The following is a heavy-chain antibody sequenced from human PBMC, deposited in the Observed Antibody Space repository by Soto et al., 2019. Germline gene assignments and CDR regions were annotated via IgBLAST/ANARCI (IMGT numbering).Heavy chain of an antibody. CDR2: ISWSSDTT. V-gene: IGHV3-9*01. J-gene: IGHJ4*02. CDR3: VKGGSVTTYKPDY. D-gene: IGHD4-17*01. CDR1: GFTFEDYA. Sequence: VQLVESGGGLVRPGRSLRLTCAASGFTFEDYAMHWVRQGPGKGLEWVSGISWSSDTTVYADSVKGRFSISRDNAENSLSLQMNSLSAEDTALYYCVKGGSVTTYKPDYWGRGTLVTVSS.